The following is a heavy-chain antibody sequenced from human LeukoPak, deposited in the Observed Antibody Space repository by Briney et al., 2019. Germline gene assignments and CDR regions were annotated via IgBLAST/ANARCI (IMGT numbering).Heavy chain of an antibody. J-gene: IGHJ4*02. CDR1: GFTFISYG. V-gene: IGHV3-23*01. D-gene: IGHD3-16*01. CDR3: ANYRLWGFPQIDY. Sequence: PGWSLILSCAASGFTFISYGMSWVRQAPGKGLEWVSAISGSGGSTYYADSVKGRFTISRDNSKNTLYLQMNSLRAEDTAVYYCANYRLWGFPQIDYWGQGTLVTVSS. CDR2: ISGSGGST.